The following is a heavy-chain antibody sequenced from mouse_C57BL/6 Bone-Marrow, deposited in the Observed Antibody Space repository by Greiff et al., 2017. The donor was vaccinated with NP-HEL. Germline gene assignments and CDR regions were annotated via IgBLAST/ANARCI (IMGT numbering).Heavy chain of an antibody. V-gene: IGHV1-55*01. D-gene: IGHD2-4*01. J-gene: IGHJ2*01. Sequence: QVQLQQPGAELVKPGASVRMSCKASGYTFTSSGITWVKQRPGQGLGWIGDIYPGSGSTNYNEKFKGKATLTVDTSSSTAYMQLSSLTSEDSAVYYCARFDYDYDYWGQGTTLTVSS. CDR2: IYPGSGST. CDR3: ARFDYDYDY. CDR1: GYTFTSSG.